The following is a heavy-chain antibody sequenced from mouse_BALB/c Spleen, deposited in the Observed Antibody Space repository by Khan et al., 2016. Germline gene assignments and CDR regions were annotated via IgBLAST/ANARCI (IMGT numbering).Heavy chain of an antibody. D-gene: IGHD1-1*01. CDR3: ARRITTVGWYFDV. V-gene: IGHV3-6*02. CDR1: GYSITSGYY. J-gene: IGHJ1*01. CDR2: ISYDGSN. Sequence: QLQESGPGLVKPSLSLSLTCSVTGYSITSGYYWNWIRQFPGNKLEWMGYISYDGSNNYNPSLKNRISITRDTSKNQFFLKLNSVTTEDTATYYCARRITTVGWYFDVWGAGTTVTVSS.